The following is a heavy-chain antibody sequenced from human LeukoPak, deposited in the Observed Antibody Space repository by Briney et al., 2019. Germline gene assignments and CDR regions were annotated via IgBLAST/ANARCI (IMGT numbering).Heavy chain of an antibody. J-gene: IGHJ6*03. D-gene: IGHD6-13*01. CDR1: GYSISSGYY. Sequence: SETLSLTCTVSGYSISSGYYWGWIRQPPGKGLEWIGSIYYSGSTYYNPSLKSRVTISVDTSKNQFSLKLSSVTAADTAVYYCARHGRYSSSWYLGSAYYYYYYMDVWGKGTTVTISS. V-gene: IGHV4-38-2*02. CDR2: IYYSGST. CDR3: ARHGRYSSSWYLGSAYYYYYYMDV.